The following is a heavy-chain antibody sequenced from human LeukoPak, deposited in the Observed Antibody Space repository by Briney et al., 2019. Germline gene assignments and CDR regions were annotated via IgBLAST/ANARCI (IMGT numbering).Heavy chain of an antibody. Sequence: QAGRSLRLSCAASGFTFSSYGMHWVRQAPGKGLEWVAVISYDGSNKYYADSVKGRFTISRDNSKNTLYLQMNSLRAEDTAVYYCAKAGRSYYDILTGYLARLDYWGQGTLVTVSS. CDR3: AKAGRSYYDILTGYLARLDY. CDR2: ISYDGSNK. D-gene: IGHD3-9*01. V-gene: IGHV3-30*18. CDR1: GFTFSSYG. J-gene: IGHJ4*02.